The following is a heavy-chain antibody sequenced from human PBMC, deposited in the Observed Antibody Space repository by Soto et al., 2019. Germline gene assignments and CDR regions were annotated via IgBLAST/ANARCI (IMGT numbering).Heavy chain of an antibody. CDR1: GFTFSSHG. Sequence: GGSLRLSCAASGFTFSSHGMHWVRQAPGKGLEWVAGIWYDATNEYYADSVKGRFTISRDNSKSTLYLQMNSLRAEDTAVYYCARDPWGISQLRSLDHWGQGTPVTVSS. CDR3: ARDPWGISQLRSLDH. V-gene: IGHV3-33*01. D-gene: IGHD3-16*01. J-gene: IGHJ4*02. CDR2: IWYDATNE.